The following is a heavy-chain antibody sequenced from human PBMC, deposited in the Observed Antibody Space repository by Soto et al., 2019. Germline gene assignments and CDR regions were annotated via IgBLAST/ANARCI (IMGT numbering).Heavy chain of an antibody. CDR3: ARSAPDGLFGSDWFDP. J-gene: IGHJ5*02. CDR1: GGSISSGGYS. V-gene: IGHV4-30-2*01. D-gene: IGHD3-10*02. Sequence: QLQLQESGSGLVKPSQTLSLTCAVSGGSISSGGYSWSWIRQPPGKGLEWIGYIYHSGSTYYNPSLKSRVTISVDRSKNQFSLKLSSVTAADTAVYYCARSAPDGLFGSDWFDPWGQGTLVTVSS. CDR2: IYHSGST.